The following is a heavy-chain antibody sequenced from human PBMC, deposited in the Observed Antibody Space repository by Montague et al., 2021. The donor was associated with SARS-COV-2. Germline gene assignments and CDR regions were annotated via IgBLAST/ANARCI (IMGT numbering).Heavy chain of an antibody. CDR3: AVNSNYYYYSGMDV. J-gene: IGHJ6*02. V-gene: IGHV4-38-2*02. CDR2: IYHSGST. D-gene: IGHD4-11*01. CDR1: GYSISSGYY. Sequence: SETLSLTCTVSGYSISSGYYWGWIRQPPGKGLEWIGSIYHSGSTYYNPSLKSRVTISVDTSKNQFSLKLSSVTAADTAVYYCAVNSNYYYYSGMDVWGRGTTVTVSS.